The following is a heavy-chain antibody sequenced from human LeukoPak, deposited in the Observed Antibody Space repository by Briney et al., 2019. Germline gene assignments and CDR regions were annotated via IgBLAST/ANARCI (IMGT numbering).Heavy chain of an antibody. J-gene: IGHJ4*02. Sequence: ASVKVSCKVSGYTLTELSMHWVRQAPGKGLEWMGGFDPEDGETIYAQKFQGRVTMTEDTSTDTAYMELSSLRSEDTAVYYCARDPSNGYSYGYRWFDYWGQGTLVTVSS. D-gene: IGHD5-18*01. CDR2: FDPEDGET. V-gene: IGHV1-24*01. CDR1: GYTLTELS. CDR3: ARDPSNGYSYGYRWFDY.